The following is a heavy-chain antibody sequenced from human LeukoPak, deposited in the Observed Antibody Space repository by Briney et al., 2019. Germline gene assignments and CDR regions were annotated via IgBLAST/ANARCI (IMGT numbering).Heavy chain of an antibody. D-gene: IGHD2-21*01. CDR2: ISSSGST. V-gene: IGHV4-61*02. CDR1: GDSISSGDYY. J-gene: IGHJ4*02. Sequence: SSETLSLTCTVSGDSISSGDYYWSWIRQPAGKGLEWVGRISSSGSTNYNPSLKSRVTISVDTSKNQFSLKLSSVTAADTAVYYCARYLHISAPFDVWGQGTLVTVSS. CDR3: ARYLHISAPFDV.